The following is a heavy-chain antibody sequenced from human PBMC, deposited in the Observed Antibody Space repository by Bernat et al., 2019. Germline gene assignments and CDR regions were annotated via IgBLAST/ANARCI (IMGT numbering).Heavy chain of an antibody. Sequence: QITLKESGPTLVKPTQTLTLTCTFSGFSLTTSGVAVGWIRQPPGKALEWLAVIHWDDDKRYSPSLKSRLTITKDTSKNQVFLTMTNTDPVDTATYFCVRLNFGPGSHHLDYWGQGTLVTVSS. CDR2: IHWDDDK. V-gene: IGHV2-5*02. D-gene: IGHD3-10*01. CDR1: GFSLTTSGVA. CDR3: VRLNFGPGSHHLDY. J-gene: IGHJ4*02.